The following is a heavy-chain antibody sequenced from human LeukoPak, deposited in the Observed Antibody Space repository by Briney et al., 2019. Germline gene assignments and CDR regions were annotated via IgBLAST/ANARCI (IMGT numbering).Heavy chain of an antibody. V-gene: IGHV4-59*01. D-gene: IGHD4-17*01. J-gene: IGHJ4*02. CDR2: IYYSGST. CDR1: GGFISSYY. CDR3: ARDSTTVTGYFDY. Sequence: PSETLSLTCTVSGGFISSYYWSWLRQPPAKGLEWIGYIYYSGSTNYNPSLKSRVTISVDTSKNQFSLKLSSVTTADTAVYYCARDSTTVTGYFDYWGQGTLVTVSS.